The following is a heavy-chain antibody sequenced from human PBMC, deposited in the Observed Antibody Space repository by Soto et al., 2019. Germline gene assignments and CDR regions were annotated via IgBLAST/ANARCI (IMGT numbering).Heavy chain of an antibody. V-gene: IGHV3-48*03. CDR1: GFTFSSYE. J-gene: IGHJ6*02. CDR3: ASLTKVDLYYYGMDV. Sequence: GGSLRLSCAASGFTFSSYEMNWVRQAPGKGLEWVSYISSSGSTIYYADSVKGRFTISRDNAKNSLYLQMNSLRAEDTAVYYCASLTKVDLYYYGMDVWGQGTTVTVSS. D-gene: IGHD4-17*01. CDR2: ISSSGSTI.